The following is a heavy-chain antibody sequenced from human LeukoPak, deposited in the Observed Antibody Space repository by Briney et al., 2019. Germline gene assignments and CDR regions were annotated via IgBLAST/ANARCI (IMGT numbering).Heavy chain of an antibody. J-gene: IGHJ6*02. CDR3: AREGCSSTSCYSGGMDV. Sequence: RGSLRLSCAASGFTVSSNYMSWVRPAPGEGLEWVSVIYSGGSTYYAESVKGRFTISRDNSKNKPYLKMISLRAGDTAVYYCAREGCSSTSCYSGGMDVWGQGTTVTVSS. CDR1: GFTVSSNY. D-gene: IGHD2-2*02. V-gene: IGHV3-66*02. CDR2: IYSGGST.